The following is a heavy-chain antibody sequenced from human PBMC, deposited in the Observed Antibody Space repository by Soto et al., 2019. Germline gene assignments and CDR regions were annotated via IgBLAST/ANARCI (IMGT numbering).Heavy chain of an antibody. J-gene: IGHJ4*02. D-gene: IGHD2-15*01. Sequence: EVQLVESGGGLVQPGGSLRLSCAASGFTFSSYWMHWVRQAPGKGLVWVSRINSDGSSTSYADSVKGRFTISRDNAKNTLYLQMNSLRAEDTAVYYCARDNLPLYCSGGSCSKAYVYWGQGTLVTVSS. V-gene: IGHV3-74*01. CDR1: GFTFSSYW. CDR3: ARDNLPLYCSGGSCSKAYVY. CDR2: INSDGSST.